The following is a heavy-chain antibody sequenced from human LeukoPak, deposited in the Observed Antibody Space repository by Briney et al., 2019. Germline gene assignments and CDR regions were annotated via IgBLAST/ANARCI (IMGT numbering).Heavy chain of an antibody. CDR1: GGSFSGYY. J-gene: IGHJ6*02. D-gene: IGHD6-13*01. V-gene: IGHV4-59*01. Sequence: PSETLSLTCAAYGGSFSGYYWSWIRQPPGKGLEWIGYIYYSGSTNYNPSLKSRVTISVDTSKNQFSLKLSSVTAADTAVYYCAREDSSSWYWYGMDVWGQGTTVTVSS. CDR3: AREDSSSWYWYGMDV. CDR2: IYYSGST.